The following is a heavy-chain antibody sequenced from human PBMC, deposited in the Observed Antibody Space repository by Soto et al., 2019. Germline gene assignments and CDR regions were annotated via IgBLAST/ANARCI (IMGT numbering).Heavy chain of an antibody. CDR3: AKRRLELLYCRSTTCYPFDY. CDR1: GFTFTSYA. D-gene: IGHD2-2*01. CDR2: ISGSGGST. V-gene: IGHV3-23*01. J-gene: IGHJ4*02. Sequence: PGGSLRLSCAASGFTFTSYAMSWVRQAPGKGLEWVSGISGSGGSTYYADSVNGRFTISRDNSKNTLYLQMNSLRAEDTALYYCAKRRLELLYCRSTTCYPFDYWGKTPFLTVST.